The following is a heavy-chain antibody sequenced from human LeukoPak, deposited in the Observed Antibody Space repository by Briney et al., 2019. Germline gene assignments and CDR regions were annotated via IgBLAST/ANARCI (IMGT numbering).Heavy chain of an antibody. Sequence: GASVTVSFKVSGYTLTELSMHWVRQAPGKGLEWMGGFDPEDGETIYAQKFQGRVTLTEDTSTDTAYMELSSLRSEDTAVYYCATGLRWELLAGFDYWGQGTLVTVSS. CDR1: GYTLTELS. J-gene: IGHJ4*02. CDR3: ATGLRWELLAGFDY. CDR2: FDPEDGET. V-gene: IGHV1-24*01. D-gene: IGHD1-26*01.